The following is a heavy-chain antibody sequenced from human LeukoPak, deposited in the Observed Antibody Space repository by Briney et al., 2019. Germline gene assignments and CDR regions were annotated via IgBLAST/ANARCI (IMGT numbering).Heavy chain of an antibody. CDR3: ARDRVVGAIGYYYMDV. CDR2: IYHSGST. CDR1: GYSISSGYY. V-gene: IGHV4-38-2*02. D-gene: IGHD1-26*01. Sequence: SETLSLTCTVSGYSISSGYYGGWIRQPPGKGLEWIGSIYHSGSTYYNPSLKSRVTISVDTSKNQFSLKLSSVTAADTAVYYCARDRVVGAIGYYYMDVWGKGTTVTVSS. J-gene: IGHJ6*03.